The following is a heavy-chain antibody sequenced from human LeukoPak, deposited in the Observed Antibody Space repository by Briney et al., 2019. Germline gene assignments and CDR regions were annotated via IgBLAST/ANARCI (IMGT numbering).Heavy chain of an antibody. CDR1: GGSISSYY. J-gene: IGHJ4*02. CDR3: AREGYSYGPFDY. D-gene: IGHD5-18*01. V-gene: IGHV4-59*01. Sequence: SETLSLTCTVSGGSISSYYWSWIRQPPGKGLEWLGYIYYSGSTNYNPSLKSRVTISVDTSKNQFSLKLSSVTAADTAVYYCAREGYSYGPFDYWGQGTLVTVSS. CDR2: IYYSGST.